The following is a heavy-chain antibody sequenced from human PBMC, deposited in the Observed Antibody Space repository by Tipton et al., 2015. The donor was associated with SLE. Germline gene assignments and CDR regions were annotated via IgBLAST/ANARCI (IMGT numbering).Heavy chain of an antibody. CDR3: ARGPNDGFDI. CDR1: GDSISSGLDY. CDR2: IYTTGTT. V-gene: IGHV4-61*02. J-gene: IGHJ3*02. Sequence: TLSLTCTVSGDSISSGLDYWTWIRQPAGNGLQWIGRIYTTGTTNYNPSLKSRVTISVDTSKNQFSLRLTSVTAADTAVYFCARGPNDGFDIWGQGTKVTVSA.